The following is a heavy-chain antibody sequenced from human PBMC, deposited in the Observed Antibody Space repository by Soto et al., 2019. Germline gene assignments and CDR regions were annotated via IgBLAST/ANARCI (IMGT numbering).Heavy chain of an antibody. V-gene: IGHV4-4*02. CDR2: IYHSGST. J-gene: IGHJ4*02. CDR1: GGSISSSNW. CDR3: ATDSSGWYLGFDY. D-gene: IGHD6-19*01. Sequence: SETLSLTCAVSGGSISSSNWWSCVRQPPGKGLEWIGEIYHSGSTNYNPSLKSRVTISVDKSKNQFSLKLSSVTAADTAVYYCATDSSGWYLGFDYWGQGTLVTVSS.